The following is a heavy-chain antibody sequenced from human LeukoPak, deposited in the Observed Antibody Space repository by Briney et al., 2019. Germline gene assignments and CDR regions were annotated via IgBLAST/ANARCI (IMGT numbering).Heavy chain of an antibody. CDR2: IYYTGST. CDR3: ARGNPPGSNILFDS. D-gene: IGHD4-23*01. Sequence: PSETLSLTCTVSGGSMNIDYWSWIRQSPGQGLQWIGYIYYTGSTSSHPSPRSRASITVDTSKYQFTLRLTSVTAADTAVYYCARGNPPGSNILFDSWGQGALVTASS. V-gene: IGHV4-59*01. J-gene: IGHJ4*02. CDR1: GGSMNIDY.